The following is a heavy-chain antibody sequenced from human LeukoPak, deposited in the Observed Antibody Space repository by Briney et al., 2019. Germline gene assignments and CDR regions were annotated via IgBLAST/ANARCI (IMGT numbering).Heavy chain of an antibody. Sequence: GGSPRLSCAASAFTFSSYWMHWVRQAPGKGLVWVSRIHSDGSRTSYADSVKGRFTISRDNAKNTLYLQMNSLRVEDTALYYCAREGPPDAFDIWGQGTMVTVSS. J-gene: IGHJ3*02. CDR3: AREGPPDAFDI. V-gene: IGHV3-74*01. CDR1: AFTFSSYW. CDR2: IHSDGSRT.